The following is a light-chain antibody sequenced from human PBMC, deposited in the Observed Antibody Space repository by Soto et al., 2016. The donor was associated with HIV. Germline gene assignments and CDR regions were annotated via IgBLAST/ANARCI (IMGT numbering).Light chain of an antibody. J-gene: IGLJ2*01. CDR3: QVWDSSSDHRGV. CDR1: NIGSKN. V-gene: IGLV3-21*03. CDR2: DDS. Sequence: SYVLTQPPSVSVAPGKTARIICGGNNIGSKNVHWYQQKPGQAPVLVVYDDSDRPSGIPERFSGSNSGNTATLTISRVEAGDEADYYCQVWDSSSDHRGVFGGGTKLTVL.